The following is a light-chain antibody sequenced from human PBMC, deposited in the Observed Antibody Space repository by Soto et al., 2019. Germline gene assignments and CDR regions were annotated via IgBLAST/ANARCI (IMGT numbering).Light chain of an antibody. CDR2: EGS. J-gene: IGLJ2*01. CDR1: SSDIGSYNL. CDR3: CSYAGCNTTHVI. Sequence: QSALTQPASVSGSPGQSITISCTGTSSDIGSYNLVSWYQQHPGKAPKLMIYEGSKRPSGVSNRFSGSKSGNTASLTISGLQAVDEADYHGCSYAGCNTTHVIFGGGTKLTVL. V-gene: IGLV2-23*01.